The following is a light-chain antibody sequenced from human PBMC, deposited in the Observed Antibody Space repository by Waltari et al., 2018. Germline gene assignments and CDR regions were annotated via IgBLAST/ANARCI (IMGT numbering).Light chain of an antibody. CDR3: AAWDDSLNGAV. CDR2: TNK. Sequence: QSVLTQPPSASGTPGQRVTISCSGSSSNIGRNTVTWYQQLPGTAPKLLIHTNKPRPAGGPDRFSGSKSGTSASLAIRWLQSEDETDYYWAAWDDSLNGAVFGGGTKLTVL. V-gene: IGLV1-44*01. CDR1: SSNIGRNT. J-gene: IGLJ2*01.